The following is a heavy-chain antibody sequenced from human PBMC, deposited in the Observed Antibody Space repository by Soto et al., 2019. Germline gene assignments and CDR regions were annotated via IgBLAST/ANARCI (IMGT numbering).Heavy chain of an antibody. J-gene: IGHJ4*02. CDR3: ARDLGIAVAGTFKGFDY. D-gene: IGHD6-19*01. CDR1: GGTFSSYA. Sequence: GASVKVSCKASGGTFSSYAISWVRQAPGQGLEWMGGIIPIFGTANYAQKFQGRVTITADESTSTAYMELSSLRSEDTAVYYCARDLGIAVAGTFKGFDYWGQGTLVNRLL. CDR2: IIPIFGTA. V-gene: IGHV1-69*13.